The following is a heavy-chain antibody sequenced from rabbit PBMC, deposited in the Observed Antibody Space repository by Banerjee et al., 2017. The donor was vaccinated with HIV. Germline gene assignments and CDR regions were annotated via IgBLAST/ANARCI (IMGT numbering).Heavy chain of an antibody. V-gene: IGHV1S45*01. Sequence: QEQLEESGGDLVKPEGSLTLTCTASGFSFSSGYWICWVRQAPGKGLEWIACIYAGSSGSTYYASWAKGRFTISKTSSTTVTLQMTSLTAADTATYSCARGDPTGYVYAYAFNLWGPGTLVTVS. D-gene: IGHD6-1*01. CDR2: IYAGSSGST. J-gene: IGHJ4*01. CDR1: GFSFSSGYW. CDR3: ARGDPTGYVYAYAFNL.